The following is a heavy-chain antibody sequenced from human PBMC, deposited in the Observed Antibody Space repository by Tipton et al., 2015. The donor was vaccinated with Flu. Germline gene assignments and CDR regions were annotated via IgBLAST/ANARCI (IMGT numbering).Heavy chain of an antibody. V-gene: IGHV4-59*01. CDR3: ARSSRGWYRAMFD. J-gene: IGHJ4*02. Sequence: LRLSCSVSGDSISSFYWSWIRQPPGKGLEWIAYISNSGSSNYNPSLKSRITVSVDTSKNQFSLILSSVTAADTAVHYCARSSRGWYRAMFDWGQGTLVTVSS. D-gene: IGHD6-19*01. CDR1: GDSISSFY. CDR2: ISNSGSS.